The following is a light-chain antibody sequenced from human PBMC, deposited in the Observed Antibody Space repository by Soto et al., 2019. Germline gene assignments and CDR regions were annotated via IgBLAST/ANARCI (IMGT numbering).Light chain of an antibody. CDR1: SSNVGRNT. V-gene: IGLV1-44*01. CDR2: SNN. J-gene: IGLJ2*01. Sequence: QSVLTQPPSASGTPGQRVTISWSGSSSNVGRNTVNWYQQLPGTAPKLLIYSNNQRPSGVPDRFSGSKSGTSASLAISGLQSEDEADYYCAAWDDSLNAVVFGGGTKVTVL. CDR3: AAWDDSLNAVV.